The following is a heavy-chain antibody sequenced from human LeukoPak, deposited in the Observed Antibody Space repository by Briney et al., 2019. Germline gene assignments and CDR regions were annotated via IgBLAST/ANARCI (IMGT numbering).Heavy chain of an antibody. V-gene: IGHV3-23*01. CDR1: GFTFSKDA. D-gene: IGHD1-1*01. CDR3: AKLVGTGTPPTDY. J-gene: IGHJ4*02. Sequence: PGGCRRLSCAAAGFTFSKDAMTWVRQAPGKGLEWGSVISGIGENTDYAGSVKGRFTIPRDNSKNTPSLQLNSLRVEDTAVYYCAKLVGTGTPPTDYWGQGTLVTVST. CDR2: ISGIGENT.